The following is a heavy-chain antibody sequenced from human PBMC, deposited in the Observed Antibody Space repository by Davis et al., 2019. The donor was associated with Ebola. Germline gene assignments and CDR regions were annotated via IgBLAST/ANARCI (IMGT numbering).Heavy chain of an antibody. CDR1: GFTFSNHG. Sequence: GESLKISCAASGFTFSNHGIHWVRQAPGKVLEWLAVVLSDGRIKYYAASVRGRFTILRDNSWNTLYFQMNSLRAEDTAVYYCAKEYGSSGSSFQSYFDFWGQGTLVTVSS. CDR3: AKEYGSSGSSFQSYFDF. J-gene: IGHJ4*02. D-gene: IGHD1-26*01. CDR2: VLSDGRIK. V-gene: IGHV3-30*18.